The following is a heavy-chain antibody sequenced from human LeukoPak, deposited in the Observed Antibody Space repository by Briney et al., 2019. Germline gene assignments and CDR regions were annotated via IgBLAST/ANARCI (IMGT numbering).Heavy chain of an antibody. CDR3: AIPYYYGSGSWLY. CDR2: LYHSGST. Sequence: KPSETLSPTCTASGGSISSSSYYWGWIRQPPGKGLEWIGSLYHSGSTFYNPFLKSRDTISVDTSKNQFSLKLNSVTAADTAVYYCAIPYYYGSGSWLYWGQGTLVTVSS. D-gene: IGHD3-10*01. V-gene: IGHV4-39*01. J-gene: IGHJ4*02. CDR1: GGSISSSSYY.